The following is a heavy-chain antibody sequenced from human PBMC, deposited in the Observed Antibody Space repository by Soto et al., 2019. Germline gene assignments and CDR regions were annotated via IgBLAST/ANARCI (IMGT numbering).Heavy chain of an antibody. CDR1: GYTFTSYD. J-gene: IGHJ6*03. CDR2: MNPNSGNT. Sequence: ASVKVSCKASGYTFTSYDINWVRQATGQGLEWMGWMNPNSGNTGYAQKIQGRDTMTRNTSKSTTYIELSSLRSEDTAVYYCARGQRAYYDFWGAKFHRPYYYYYMDVWGKGTTVTV. D-gene: IGHD3-3*01. CDR3: ARGQRAYYDFWGAKFHRPYYYYYMDV. V-gene: IGHV1-8*01.